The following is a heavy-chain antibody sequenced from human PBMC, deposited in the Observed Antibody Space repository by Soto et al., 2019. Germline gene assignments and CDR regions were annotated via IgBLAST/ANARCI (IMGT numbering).Heavy chain of an antibody. Sequence: SETLSLTCVVSDKSISKDIWWNWVRQPPGQGLEWIGEVHHTKGALYNPALRSRVTVSADLFNSKIFLKLSSVTAADTAVYYCARGLSSGWPWFDPWGQGTLVTVSS. CDR1: DKSISKDIW. J-gene: IGHJ5*02. D-gene: IGHD6-19*01. CDR2: VHHTKGA. CDR3: ARGLSSGWPWFDP. V-gene: IGHV4-4*02.